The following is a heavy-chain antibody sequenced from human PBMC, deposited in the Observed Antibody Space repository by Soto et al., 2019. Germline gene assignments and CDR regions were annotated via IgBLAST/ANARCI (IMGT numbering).Heavy chain of an antibody. CDR3: ARSVREYSGSWEYYYYMDV. V-gene: IGHV4-31*03. D-gene: IGHD5-12*01. CDR1: GGSISSAGYY. Sequence: SETLSLTCTVSGGSISSAGYYWSWIRQHPGKGLEWIGHIYYSGSTSYNPSLKSRVTISVDTSKNQFSLKLTSVTAADTAVYYCARSVREYSGSWEYYYYMDVWGKGTTVTVSS. J-gene: IGHJ6*03. CDR2: IYYSGST.